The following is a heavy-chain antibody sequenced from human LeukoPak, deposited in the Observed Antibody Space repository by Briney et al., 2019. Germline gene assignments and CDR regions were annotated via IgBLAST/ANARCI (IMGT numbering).Heavy chain of an antibody. CDR1: GYSIGSGYY. CDR3: ARGRSGLSIAEDY. D-gene: IGHD6-6*01. CDR2: INHSGST. Sequence: SETLSLTCTISGYSIGSGYYWSWIRQPPGKGLEWIGGINHSGSTNYNPSLKSRVTISVDTSKNQFSLKLSSVTAADTAVYYCARGRSGLSIAEDYWGQGTLVTVSS. J-gene: IGHJ4*02. V-gene: IGHV4-38-2*02.